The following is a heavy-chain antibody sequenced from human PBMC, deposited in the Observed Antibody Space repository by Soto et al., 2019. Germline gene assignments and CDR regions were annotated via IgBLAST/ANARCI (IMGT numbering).Heavy chain of an antibody. D-gene: IGHD4-4*01. CDR2: IYYSGST. CDR1: GGSISSYY. J-gene: IGHJ4*02. Sequence: SETLSLTCTVSGGSISSYYWSWIRQPPGKGLEWIGYIYYSGSTNYNPSLKSRVTISVDTSKNQFSLKLSPVTAADTAVYYFARGGEHYSKYSYWGQGSLVTVSS. CDR3: ARGGEHYSKYSY. V-gene: IGHV4-59*01.